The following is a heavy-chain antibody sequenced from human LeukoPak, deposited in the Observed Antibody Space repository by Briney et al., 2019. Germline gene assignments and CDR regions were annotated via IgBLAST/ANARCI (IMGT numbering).Heavy chain of an antibody. CDR2: IYYSGST. D-gene: IGHD2-15*01. CDR3: ARQYCSGGSCRFDY. CDR1: GGSISSSSYY. J-gene: IGHJ4*02. Sequence: SETLSLTCTVSGGSISSSSYYWGWIRQPPGKGLEWIGSIYYSGSTYYNPSLKSRVTISVDTSKNQFSPKLSSVTAADTAVYYCARQYCSGGSCRFDYWGQGTLVTVSS. V-gene: IGHV4-39*01.